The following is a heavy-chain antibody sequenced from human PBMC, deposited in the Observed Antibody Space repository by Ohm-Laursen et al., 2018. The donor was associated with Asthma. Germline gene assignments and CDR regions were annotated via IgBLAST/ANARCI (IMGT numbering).Heavy chain of an antibody. J-gene: IGHJ5*02. CDR2: INPNSGGT. D-gene: IGHD4-17*01. V-gene: IGHV1-2*06. CDR3: ARDVDYGDFQDSANWFNP. CDR1: GYTFTGYY. Sequence: SVKVSCNASGYTFTGYYMHWVRQAPGQGLEWMGRINPNSGGTNYAQKFQGRVTMTRDTFISTAYMELSRLRSDDTAVYYCARDVDYGDFQDSANWFNPWGQGTLVTVSS.